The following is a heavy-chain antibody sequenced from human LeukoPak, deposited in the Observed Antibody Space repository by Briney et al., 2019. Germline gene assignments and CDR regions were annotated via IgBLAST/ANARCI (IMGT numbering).Heavy chain of an antibody. CDR1: GYTLTELS. CDR3: AASGYSSSWYEY. D-gene: IGHD6-13*01. J-gene: IGHJ4*02. Sequence: ASVKVSCKVSGYTLTELSMHWVRQAPGKGFEWMGGFDPEDGETIYAQKFQGRVTMTEDTSTDTAYMELSSLRSEDTAVYYCAASGYSSSWYEYWGQGTLVTVSS. V-gene: IGHV1-24*01. CDR2: FDPEDGET.